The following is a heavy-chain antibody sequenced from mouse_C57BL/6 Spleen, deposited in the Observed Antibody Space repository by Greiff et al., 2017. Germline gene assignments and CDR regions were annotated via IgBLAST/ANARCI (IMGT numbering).Heavy chain of an antibody. CDR2: ISSGSSTN. CDR3: ARNYAMDY. V-gene: IGHV5-17*01. J-gene: IGHJ4*01. CDR1: GFTFSDYG. Sequence: EVHLVESGGGLVKPGGSLKLSCAASGFTFSDYGMHWVRQAPEKGLEWVAYISSGSSTNYYADTVKGRFTISRDNAKNTLFLQMTSRRSEDTAKYYCARNYAMDYWGQGTSVTVSS.